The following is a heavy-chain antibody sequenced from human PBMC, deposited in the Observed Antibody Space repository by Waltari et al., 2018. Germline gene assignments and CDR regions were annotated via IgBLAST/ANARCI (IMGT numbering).Heavy chain of an antibody. V-gene: IGHV1-69*12. Sequence: QVQLVQSGAEVKKPGSSVKVSCKASGGTFNRYAINWVRQAPGQGLEWMGGITPIFGTPNYAQKFQGRVTITADESTNTVYMELSSLRSDDTAIYYCARAEYCSSTACYGGAFDLWGLGTMVTVSS. CDR2: ITPIFGTP. CDR3: ARAEYCSSTACYGGAFDL. J-gene: IGHJ3*01. CDR1: GGTFNRYA. D-gene: IGHD2-2*01.